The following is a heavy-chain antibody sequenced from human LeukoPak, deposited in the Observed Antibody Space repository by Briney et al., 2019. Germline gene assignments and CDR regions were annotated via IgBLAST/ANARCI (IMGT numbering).Heavy chain of an antibody. CDR2: MNPNSGNT. Sequence: ASVKVSCKASGYTFTSYDINWVRQATGQGLEWMGWMNPNSGNTGYAQKFQGRVTMTRNTSISTAYMELSSLRSEDTAVYYCARARYFDLLSSYYYYYMDVWGKGTTVTISS. V-gene: IGHV1-8*01. CDR1: GYTFTSYD. J-gene: IGHJ6*03. CDR3: ARARYFDLLSSYYYYYMDV. D-gene: IGHD3-9*01.